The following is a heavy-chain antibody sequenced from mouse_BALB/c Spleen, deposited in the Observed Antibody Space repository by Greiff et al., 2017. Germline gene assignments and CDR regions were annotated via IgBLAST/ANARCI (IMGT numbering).Heavy chain of an antibody. Sequence: DVQLQESGAELVKPGASVKLSCTASGFNIKDTYMHWVKQRPEQGLEWIGRIDPANGNTKYDPKFQGKATITADTSSNTAYLQLSSLTSEDTAVYYSARGGLRQGMDYWGQGTSVTVSA. CDR2: IDPANGNT. V-gene: IGHV14-3*02. CDR1: GFNIKDTY. D-gene: IGHD2-4*01. CDR3: ARGGLRQGMDY. J-gene: IGHJ4*01.